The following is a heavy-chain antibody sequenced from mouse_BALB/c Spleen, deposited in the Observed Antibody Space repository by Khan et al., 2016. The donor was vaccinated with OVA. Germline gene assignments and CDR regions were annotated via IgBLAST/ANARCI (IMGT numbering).Heavy chain of an antibody. CDR1: GYSITSGYG. D-gene: IGHD1-2*01. CDR2: ISYSGST. J-gene: IGHJ2*01. Sequence: EVQLQESGPGLVKPSQSLSLTCTVTGYSITSGYGWNWIRKFPGNKLEWMGYISYSGSTNYNPSLKSRISITRDTSKDQFFLQLNSVTTEDTATYYCAKTARIKYWGQGTTLTVSS. V-gene: IGHV3-2*02. CDR3: AKTARIKY.